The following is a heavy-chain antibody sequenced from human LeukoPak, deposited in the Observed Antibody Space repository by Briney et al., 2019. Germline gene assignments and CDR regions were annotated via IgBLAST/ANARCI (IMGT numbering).Heavy chain of an antibody. J-gene: IGHJ6*02. CDR2: ISYDGSNK. V-gene: IGHV3-30*18. CDR3: AKAEPGYSSGWYGYYGMDV. D-gene: IGHD6-19*01. Sequence: PGGSLRLSCAASGFTFSSYGMHWVRQAPGKGLEWVAVISYDGSNKYYADSVKGRFTIFRNNSKNTLYLKMNSLRAEDTAVYYCAKAEPGYSSGWYGYYGMDVWGQGTTVTVSS. CDR1: GFTFSSYG.